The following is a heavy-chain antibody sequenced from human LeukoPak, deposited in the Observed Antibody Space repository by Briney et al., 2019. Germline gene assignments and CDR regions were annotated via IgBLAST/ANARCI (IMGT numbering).Heavy chain of an antibody. CDR2: IREDGSEK. J-gene: IGHJ4*02. Sequence: PGGSLRLSCAASGFTFRSYPMNWVRQAPGKGLEWVATIREDGSEKNYVDSVKGRFIVSRDSAKNSFHLQMDSLSADDSAVYYCARGGYEFWGQGDLVTVSS. CDR3: ARGGYEF. CDR1: GFTFRSYP. V-gene: IGHV3-7*01. D-gene: IGHD5-12*01.